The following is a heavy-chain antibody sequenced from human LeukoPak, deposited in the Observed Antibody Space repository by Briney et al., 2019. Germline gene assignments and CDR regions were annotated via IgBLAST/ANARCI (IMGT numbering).Heavy chain of an antibody. CDR2: INPSGGST. CDR3: ARDSDAAVAGTPYPQNWFDP. J-gene: IGHJ5*02. Sequence: ASVKVFCKASGYTFTSYYMHWVRQAPGQGLGWMGIINPSGGSTSYAQKFQGRVTMTRDTSTSTVYMELSSLRSEDTAVYYCARDSDAAVAGTPYPQNWFDPWGQGTLVTVSS. CDR1: GYTFTSYY. V-gene: IGHV1-46*01. D-gene: IGHD6-19*01.